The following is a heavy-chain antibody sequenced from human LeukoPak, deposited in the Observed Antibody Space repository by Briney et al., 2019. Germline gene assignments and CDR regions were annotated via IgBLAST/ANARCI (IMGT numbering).Heavy chain of an antibody. J-gene: IGHJ6*02. CDR2: IRYDGSNK. CDR3: AKVGYGSGRVPHYYYYGMDV. Sequence: PGGTLRLSCAASGFTFSSYGMHWVRQAPGKGLEGVAVIRYDGSNKYYADSVKGRFTISRDNSKNTLYLQMNSLRAEDTAVYYCAKVGYGSGRVPHYYYYGMDVWGQGTTVTVSS. CDR1: GFTFSSYG. D-gene: IGHD3-10*01. V-gene: IGHV3-30*02.